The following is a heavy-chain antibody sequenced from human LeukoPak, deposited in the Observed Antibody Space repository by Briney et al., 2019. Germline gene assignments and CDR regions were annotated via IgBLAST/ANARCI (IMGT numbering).Heavy chain of an antibody. Sequence: SETLSLTCAVSGGSISSGGYSWSWIRQPPGKGLEWNGYIYHSGSTYYNPSLKSRVTISVDRSKNQFSLKLSSVTAADTAVYYCARGQWLTHWGQGTLVTVSS. J-gene: IGHJ4*02. D-gene: IGHD3-22*01. CDR3: ARGQWLTH. CDR2: IYHSGST. V-gene: IGHV4-30-2*01. CDR1: GGSISSGGYS.